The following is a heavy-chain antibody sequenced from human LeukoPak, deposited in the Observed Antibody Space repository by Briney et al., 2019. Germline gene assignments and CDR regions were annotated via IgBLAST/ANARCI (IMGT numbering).Heavy chain of an antibody. CDR3: ARRTAAGAFDY. CDR1: GYSFTSYW. Sequence: GESLKISCKGSGYSFTSYWIGWVRQMPGKGLEWMGVIYPGDSGTRYSPSFQGQVTFSADKSLSAAYLQWGSLKASDTALYYCARRTAAGAFDYWGQGTLVTVSS. J-gene: IGHJ4*02. CDR2: IYPGDSGT. V-gene: IGHV5-51*01. D-gene: IGHD6-13*01.